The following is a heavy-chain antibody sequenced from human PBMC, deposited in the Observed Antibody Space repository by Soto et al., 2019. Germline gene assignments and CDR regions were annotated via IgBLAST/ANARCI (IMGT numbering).Heavy chain of an antibody. J-gene: IGHJ5*02. Sequence: EVHLVESGGGLVKPGGSLTLSCATSGLTFINAWMNWVRQTPGRGLEWVGRIKSKANGGTTDYAAPVKGRCTISRDDSKDTLYLQMDRLKIEATGVYYCTDSVQASGWFDPWGQGPLFTVSS. CDR2: IKSKANGGTT. V-gene: IGHV3-15*07. D-gene: IGHD1-1*01. CDR1: GLTFINAW. CDR3: TDSVQASGWFDP.